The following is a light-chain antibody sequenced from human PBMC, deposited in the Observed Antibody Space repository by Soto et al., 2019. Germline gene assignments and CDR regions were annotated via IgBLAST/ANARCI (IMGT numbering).Light chain of an antibody. V-gene: IGKV3D-20*01. J-gene: IGKJ5*01. Sequence: EIVLTQSPATLSLSPGERATLSCGASQSVSSSCLAWYQQKPGLAPRLLIYDASIRATGIPDRFSGSGSGTDFTLTISRLEPEDFAVYYCQQYGSSPPNTFGQGTRLEIK. CDR3: QQYGSSPPNT. CDR2: DAS. CDR1: QSVSSSC.